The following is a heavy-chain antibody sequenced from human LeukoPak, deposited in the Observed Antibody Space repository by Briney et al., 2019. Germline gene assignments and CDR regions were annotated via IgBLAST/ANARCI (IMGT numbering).Heavy chain of an antibody. CDR3: ARDECSSTSCYPDY. J-gene: IGHJ4*02. V-gene: IGHV1-2*02. CDR1: GYTFTGYY. D-gene: IGHD2-2*01. Sequence: ASVKVSCKASGYTFTGYYMHWVRQAPGQVLEWMGWINPNSGGTNYAQKFQGRVTMTRDTSISTAYMELSRLRSDDTAVYYCARDECSSTSCYPDYWGQGTLVTVSS. CDR2: INPNSGGT.